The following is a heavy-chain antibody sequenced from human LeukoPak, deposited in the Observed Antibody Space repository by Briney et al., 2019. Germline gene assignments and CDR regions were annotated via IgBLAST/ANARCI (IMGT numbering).Heavy chain of an antibody. CDR1: GYVFIRHW. Sequence: GESLKISCKASGYVFIRHWIGWVRQVPGKGLEWMGVIHPEDSYSRYNAAFQGQATLSVDESTSTAYLQLCSLKASDTAIYYCASQNHYYYYMDVWGRGTTVTVSS. V-gene: IGHV5-51*01. CDR3: ASQNHYYYYMDV. CDR2: IHPEDSYS. J-gene: IGHJ6*03.